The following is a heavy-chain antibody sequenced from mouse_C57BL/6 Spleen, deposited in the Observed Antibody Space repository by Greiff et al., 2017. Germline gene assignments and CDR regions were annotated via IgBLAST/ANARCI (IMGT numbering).Heavy chain of an antibody. CDR3: ARRLRLRAMDY. J-gene: IGHJ4*01. CDR1: GYSFTGYY. D-gene: IGHD3-2*02. CDR2: INPSTGGT. V-gene: IGHV1-42*01. Sequence: DVKLQESGPELVKPGASVKISCKASGYSFTGYYMNWVKQSPEKSLEWIGEINPSTGGTTYNQKFKAKATLTVDKSSSTAYMQLKSLTSEDSAVYYCARRLRLRAMDYWGQGTSVTVSS.